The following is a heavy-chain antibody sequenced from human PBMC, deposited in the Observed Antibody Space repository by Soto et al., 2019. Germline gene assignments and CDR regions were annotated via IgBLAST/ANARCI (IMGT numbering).Heavy chain of an antibody. Sequence: QVQLVQSGAEVKKPGSSVKVSCKASGGTFSSYAISWVRQAPGQGLEWMGGIIPIFGTANYAQKFQGRVTITADESTSSAYMELSSLRSEDTAVYYCARPGHSYDPNGPFDYWGQGTLVTVSS. J-gene: IGHJ4*02. CDR3: ARPGHSYDPNGPFDY. D-gene: IGHD5-18*01. V-gene: IGHV1-69*01. CDR1: GGTFSSYA. CDR2: IIPIFGTA.